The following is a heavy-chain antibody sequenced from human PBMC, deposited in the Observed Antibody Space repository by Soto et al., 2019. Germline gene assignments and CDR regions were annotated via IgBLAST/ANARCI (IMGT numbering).Heavy chain of an antibody. CDR1: VFSLSTSGVG. CDR2: IYWNDDK. D-gene: IGHD6-13*01. Sequence: SGPTLVNPTQTLTLTFTFSVFSLSTSGVGVGWIRQPPGKALEWLALIYWNDDKRYSPSLKSRLTITKDTSKNQVVLTMTNMDPVDTATYYCAHRRRSSSYNWFDPWGQGTLVTVSS. J-gene: IGHJ5*02. CDR3: AHRRRSSSYNWFDP. V-gene: IGHV2-5*01.